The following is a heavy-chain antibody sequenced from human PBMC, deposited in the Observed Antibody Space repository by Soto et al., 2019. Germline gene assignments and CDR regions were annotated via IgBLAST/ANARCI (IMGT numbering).Heavy chain of an antibody. D-gene: IGHD3-22*01. J-gene: IGHJ2*01. CDR3: AKDGYYYDSSGYYAWYFDL. CDR1: GFTFSGSA. CDR2: ISGSGGST. V-gene: IGHV3-23*01. Sequence: PGGSLRLSCAASGFTFSGSAMHWVRQASGKGLEWVGRISGSGGSTYYADSVKGRFTISRDNSKNTLYLQMNSLRAEDTAVYYCAKDGYYYDSSGYYAWYFDLWGRGTLVTVSS.